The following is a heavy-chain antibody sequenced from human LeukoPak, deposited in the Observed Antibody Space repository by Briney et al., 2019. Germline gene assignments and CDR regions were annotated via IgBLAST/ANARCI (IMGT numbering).Heavy chain of an antibody. CDR3: ARTPSIAVAGTDRNWYFDL. J-gene: IGHJ2*01. D-gene: IGHD6-19*01. Sequence: SETLSLTCTVSGGSISSGDYYWSWIRQPPGKGLEWIGYIYYSGSTYYNPSLKSRVTISVDTSKNQFSLKLSSVTAADTAVYYCARTPSIAVAGTDRNWYFDLWGRGTLVTVSS. CDR1: GGSISSGDYY. CDR2: IYYSGST. V-gene: IGHV4-30-4*01.